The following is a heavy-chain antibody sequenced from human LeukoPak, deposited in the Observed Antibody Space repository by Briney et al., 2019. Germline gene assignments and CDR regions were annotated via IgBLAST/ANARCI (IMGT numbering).Heavy chain of an antibody. D-gene: IGHD4-17*01. CDR2: IYYSGST. J-gene: IGHJ4*02. CDR3: ARARGNGDYDY. V-gene: IGHV4-59*12. CDR1: GGSISSYY. Sequence: SETLSLTCTVSGGSISSYYWSWIRQPPGKGLEWIGYIYYSGSTNYNPSLKSRVTISVDRSKNQFSLKLSSVTAADTAVYYCARARGNGDYDYWGQGTLVTASS.